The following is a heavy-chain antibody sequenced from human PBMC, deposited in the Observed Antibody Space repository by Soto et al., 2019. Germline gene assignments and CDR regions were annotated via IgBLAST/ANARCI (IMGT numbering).Heavy chain of an antibody. Sequence: QAQLVESGGGLVKPGGSLRLSCAASGFSLSDYYMSWIRQAPGKGLEWVSYISRSDSKIYYADSVKGRFTVSTDNAKNSLYLQMNSLRAEDTAVYYCARDFTMTGMDVWGQGTAVTVPS. D-gene: IGHD3-3*01. CDR1: GFSLSDYY. J-gene: IGHJ6*02. CDR3: ARDFTMTGMDV. V-gene: IGHV3-11*01. CDR2: ISRSDSKI.